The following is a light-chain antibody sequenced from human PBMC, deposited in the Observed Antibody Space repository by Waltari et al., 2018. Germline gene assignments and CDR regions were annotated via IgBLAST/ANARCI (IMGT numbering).Light chain of an antibody. CDR2: QDD. J-gene: IGLJ3*02. V-gene: IGLV3-1*01. CDR3: QTWGSGAVV. Sequence: SYELTQPPSVSVSPGQTARITCSGDNLGNKYASWYQQRPGQSPILVIYQDDKRPSGIPERFSGSSSGDTATLTISGTQAVDEADYYCQTWGSGAVVLGGGTKVTVL. CDR1: NLGNKY.